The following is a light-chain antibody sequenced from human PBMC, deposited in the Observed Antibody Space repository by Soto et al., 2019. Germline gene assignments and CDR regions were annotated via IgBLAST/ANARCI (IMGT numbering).Light chain of an antibody. V-gene: IGKV3-11*01. CDR1: QSVSRH. CDR2: DAS. CDR3: KRRSNWPPVT. Sequence: EVVLTQSPATLSLSPGERATLSCRASQSVSRHLAWYQQKPGQAPRLLILDASDRATGIPARFSGSGSGTNFTLTISSLEPEDFEVYYCKRRSNWPPVTFGGGTKVEIK. J-gene: IGKJ4*01.